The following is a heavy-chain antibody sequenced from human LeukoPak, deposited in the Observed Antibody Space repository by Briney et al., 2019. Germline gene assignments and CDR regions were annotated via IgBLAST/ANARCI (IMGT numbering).Heavy chain of an antibody. J-gene: IGHJ6*04. CDR2: IKYDGSEK. CDR3: AELGITMIGGV. CDR1: GFIFSNHW. D-gene: IGHD3-10*02. V-gene: IGHV3-7*01. Sequence: GGSLRLSCATSGFIFSNHWMSWLRLAPGRGLEWVANIKYDGSEKYYVDSVKGRFTISRHNAKNSLYLQMNSLRAEDTAVCYCAELGITMIGGVWGKGTTVTISS.